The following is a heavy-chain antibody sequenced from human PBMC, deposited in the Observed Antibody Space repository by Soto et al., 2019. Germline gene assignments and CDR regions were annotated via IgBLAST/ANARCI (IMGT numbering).Heavy chain of an antibody. Sequence: ASVKVSCKASGGTFSSYAISWVRQAPGQGLEWMGGIIPIFGTANYAQKFQGRVTITADESTSTAYMELSSLRSEDTAVYYCARAPRTYDSSGYLDYWGQGTLVTVSS. CDR2: IIPIFGTA. V-gene: IGHV1-69*01. CDR1: GGTFSSYA. CDR3: ARAPRTYDSSGYLDY. D-gene: IGHD3-22*01. J-gene: IGHJ4*02.